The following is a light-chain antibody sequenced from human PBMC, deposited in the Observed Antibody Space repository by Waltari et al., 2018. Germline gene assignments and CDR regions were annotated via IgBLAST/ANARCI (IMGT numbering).Light chain of an antibody. J-gene: IGLJ2*01. V-gene: IGLV2-23*02. CDR2: EVI. CDR1: SSELWSYNG. Sequence: QDALTQPDSTPGCPGQPISLYCTGRSSELWSYNGDSWYHHHPGKGPKLVIYEVINRPSGVSNRFSGSKSGNTASLTISGLQAEDEADYYCCSYAGSGVCGGGTKLTVL. CDR3: CSYAGSGV.